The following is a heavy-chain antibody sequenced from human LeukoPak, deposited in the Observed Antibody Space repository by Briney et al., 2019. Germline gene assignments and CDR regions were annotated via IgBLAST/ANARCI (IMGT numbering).Heavy chain of an antibody. CDR2: IYYTGAT. J-gene: IGHJ4*02. D-gene: IGHD5-18*01. Sequence: SETLSLTCTVSGGSISSYYWSWIRLPPGKGLEWIGYIYYTGATYYNPSLKSRVTISLGTSKNQFSLKLSSVTAADAAVYYCVRAGYSYSTGYYFDYWGQGALVTVSS. CDR1: GGSISSYY. CDR3: VRAGYSYSTGYYFDY. V-gene: IGHV4-59*01.